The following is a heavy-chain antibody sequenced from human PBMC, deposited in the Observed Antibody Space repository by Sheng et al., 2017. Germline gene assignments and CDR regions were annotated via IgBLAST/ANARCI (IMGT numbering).Heavy chain of an antibody. CDR1: GDSINNNNYY. J-gene: IGHJ6*03. Sequence: QLQLQESGPGLVKPSETLSLTCTVSGDSINNNNYYWGWFRQPPGKGLEWIGSINYSRNTYSNPSLVSRVTVSVDRSQNQISLEVTSVTASDTAVYYCARHMVGGYDFWSGYYNYMDVWAKGPRSSSP. CDR2: INYSRNT. CDR3: ARHMVGGYDFWSGYYNYMDV. D-gene: IGHD3-3*01. V-gene: IGHV4-39*01.